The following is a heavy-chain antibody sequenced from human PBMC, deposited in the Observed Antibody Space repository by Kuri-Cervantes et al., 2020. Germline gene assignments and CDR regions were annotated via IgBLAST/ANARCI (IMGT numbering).Heavy chain of an antibody. Sequence: GESLKISCAASGFTFGTYWMAWVRQAPGKGLEWVSSISSSSSYIYYADSVKGRFTISRDNAKNSLYLQMNSLRAEDTAVYYCARGGYGDYNNYYYYMDVWGKGTTVTVSS. CDR1: GFTFGTYW. CDR2: ISSSSSYI. CDR3: ARGGYGDYNNYYYYMDV. J-gene: IGHJ6*03. D-gene: IGHD4-17*01. V-gene: IGHV3-21*03.